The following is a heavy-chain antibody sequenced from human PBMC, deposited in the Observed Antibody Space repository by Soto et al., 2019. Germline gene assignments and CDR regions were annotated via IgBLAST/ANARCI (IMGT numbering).Heavy chain of an antibody. V-gene: IGHV1-18*01. Sequence: ASVKVSCKASGYSFTNYGITWVRQAPGQGFEWMGWISAYNGNTKYAQKLQGRVTMTTDASTSTAYLELRSLTSDDTAVYYCARDRGVAPPVAGNTHYYYHVHVWGKGTTVTVSS. CDR3: ARDRGVAPPVAGNTHYYYHVHV. CDR2: ISAYNGNT. J-gene: IGHJ6*03. D-gene: IGHD6-19*01. CDR1: GYSFTNYG.